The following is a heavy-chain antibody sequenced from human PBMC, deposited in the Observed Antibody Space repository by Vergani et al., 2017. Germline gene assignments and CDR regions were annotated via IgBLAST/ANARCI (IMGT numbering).Heavy chain of an antibody. Sequence: QLQLQESGPGLVKPSETLSLTCTVSGGSISSSSYYWGWIRQPPGKGLEWIGSIYYSGSTYYNPSLKSRVTISVDTSKNQFSLKLSSVTAADTAVYYCARGFYGEATIVFDYWGQGTLVTVSS. CDR3: ARGFYGEATIVFDY. CDR2: IYYSGST. D-gene: IGHD1-26*01. V-gene: IGHV4-39*07. J-gene: IGHJ4*02. CDR1: GGSISSSSYY.